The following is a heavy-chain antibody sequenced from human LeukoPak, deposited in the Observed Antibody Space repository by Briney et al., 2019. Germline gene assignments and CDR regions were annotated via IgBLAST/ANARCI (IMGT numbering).Heavy chain of an antibody. CDR1: GFPFSEYS. CDR3: AKENPYYYGMDV. Sequence: GGSLRLSCAASGFPFSEYSMNWVRQAPGKGLEWVSYIDSSSTIYYADSVKGRFTISRDNAKNSLYLQLNSLRAEDTALYYCAKENPYYYGMDVWGQGTTVTVSS. V-gene: IGHV3-69-1*01. J-gene: IGHJ6*02. CDR2: IDSSSTI.